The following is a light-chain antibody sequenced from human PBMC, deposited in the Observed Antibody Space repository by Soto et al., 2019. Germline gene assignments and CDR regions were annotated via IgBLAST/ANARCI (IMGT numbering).Light chain of an antibody. J-gene: IGLJ1*01. CDR2: DVS. CDR3: SSYTSSSTPYV. CDR1: SSDVGGYNY. Sequence: QSALNQPASVSGSPGQSITISCTGTSSDVGGYNYVSWYQQHPGKAPKLMIYDVSNRPSGVSNRFSGSKSGNTASLTISGLQAEDEADYYSSSYTSSSTPYVFGTGTKLTVL. V-gene: IGLV2-14*01.